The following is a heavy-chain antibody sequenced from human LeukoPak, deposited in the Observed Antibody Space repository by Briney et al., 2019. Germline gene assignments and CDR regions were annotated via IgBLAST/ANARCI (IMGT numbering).Heavy chain of an antibody. D-gene: IGHD3-10*01. V-gene: IGHV4-34*01. CDR1: GGSFSGYY. J-gene: IGHJ4*02. CDR3: ARGLKITMVRGVTHPFDY. CDR2: INHSGST. Sequence: SETLSLTCAVYGGSFSGYYWSWIRQPPGKGLEWIGKINHSGSTNYNPSLKSRVTISVDTSKNQFSLKLSSVTAADTAVYYCARGLKITMVRGVTHPFDYWGQGTLVTVSS.